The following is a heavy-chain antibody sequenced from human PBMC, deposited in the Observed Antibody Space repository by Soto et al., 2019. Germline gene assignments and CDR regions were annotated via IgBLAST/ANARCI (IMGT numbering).Heavy chain of an antibody. V-gene: IGHV1-18*03. CDR1: GYTFTSSG. J-gene: IGHJ3*02. CDR2: ISAYNGNT. CDR3: ARDLGTTMVRGVIIPDAFDI. D-gene: IGHD3-10*01. Sequence: ASVKVSCKASGYTFTSSGISWGRQAPGQGLEWMGWISAYNGNTNYAQKLQGRVTMTTDTSTSTAYMELRSLRSDDMAVYHCARDLGTTMVRGVIIPDAFDIWGQ.